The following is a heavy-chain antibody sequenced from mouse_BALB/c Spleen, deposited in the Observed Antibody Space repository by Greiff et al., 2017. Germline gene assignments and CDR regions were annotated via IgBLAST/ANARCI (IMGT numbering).Heavy chain of an antibody. CDR3: AREGAQIYPYFDY. D-gene: IGHD1-1*01. V-gene: IGHV3-6*02. Sequence: EVQLQQSGPGLVKPSQSLSLTCSVTGYSITSGYYWNWIRQFPGNKLEWMGYISYDGSNNYNPSLKNRISITRDTSKNQFFLKLNPVTTEDTATYYCAREGAQIYPYFDYWGQGTTLTVSS. CDR2: ISYDGSN. J-gene: IGHJ2*01. CDR1: GYSITSGYY.